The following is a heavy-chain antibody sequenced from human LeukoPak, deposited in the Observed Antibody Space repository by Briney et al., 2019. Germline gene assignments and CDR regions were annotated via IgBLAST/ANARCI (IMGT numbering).Heavy chain of an antibody. CDR3: TRDHHGFTY. CDR1: GASISSNNW. Sequence: PSETLSLTCAVSGASISSNNWWWSWVRQPPGKGLEWIGEIYHSGSTNYNPSLKSRVTISVDTSKNQFSLRLSSVTAADTAVYYCTRDHHGFTYWGQGSLVTVSS. J-gene: IGHJ4*02. CDR2: IYHSGST. D-gene: IGHD5-24*01. V-gene: IGHV4-4*02.